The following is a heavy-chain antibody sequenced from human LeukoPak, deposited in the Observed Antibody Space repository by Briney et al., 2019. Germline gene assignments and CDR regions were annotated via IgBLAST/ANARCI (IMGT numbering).Heavy chain of an antibody. CDR2: ISYDGNTI. D-gene: IGHD4-11*01. CDR3: ARSGGLQKFDY. Sequence: GGSLRLSCAASEFTFSNYALHWVRQAPGKGLQWVAVISYDGNTIHYADSVKGRFIISRDTSKNTLYLQMNSLRAEDTAVYYCARSGGLQKFDYWGQGTLVTVSS. V-gene: IGHV3-30-3*01. J-gene: IGHJ4*02. CDR1: EFTFSNYA.